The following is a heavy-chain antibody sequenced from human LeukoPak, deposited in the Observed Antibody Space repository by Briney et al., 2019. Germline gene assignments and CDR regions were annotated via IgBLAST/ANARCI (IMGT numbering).Heavy chain of an antibody. CDR3: ARTYSSSSDWFDP. CDR2: ISGSGGST. V-gene: IGHV3-23*01. D-gene: IGHD6-6*01. Sequence: GGSLRLSCAASGFTFSSNGMSWVRQAPGKGLEWVSAISGSGGSTYYADSVKGRFTISRDNAKNSLYLQMNSLRAEDTAVYYCARTYSSSSDWFDPWGQGTLVTVSS. J-gene: IGHJ5*02. CDR1: GFTFSSNG.